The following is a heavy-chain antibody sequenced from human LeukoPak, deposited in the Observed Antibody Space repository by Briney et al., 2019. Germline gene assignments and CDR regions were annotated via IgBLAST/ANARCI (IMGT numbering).Heavy chain of an antibody. CDR2: IYYSGST. CDR3: ARFFYYDRSGYYPYCFDY. D-gene: IGHD3-22*01. CDR1: GSSISSAAYY. J-gene: IGHJ4*02. Sequence: SETLSLICTVSGSSISSAAYYWSWIRQHPGKGLEWIGNIYYSGSTFSNPSLKSRVTMSVDTSKNQFSLNLSSVTAADTAVYYCARFFYYDRSGYYPYCFDYWGQGTRVPVSS. V-gene: IGHV4-31*03.